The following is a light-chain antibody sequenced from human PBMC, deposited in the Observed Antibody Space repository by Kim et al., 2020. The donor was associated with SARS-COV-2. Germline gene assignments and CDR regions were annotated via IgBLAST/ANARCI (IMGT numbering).Light chain of an antibody. Sequence: SYELTQPPSVSVSPGQTARITCSGDALPKQYAYWYQQKPGQAPVLVICKDSERPSGIPERFSGSSSGTTVTLTISGVQAEDEADYYCQSADSSGTYVLFGGGTQLTVL. V-gene: IGLV3-25*03. J-gene: IGLJ2*01. CDR1: ALPKQY. CDR3: QSADSSGTYVL. CDR2: KDS.